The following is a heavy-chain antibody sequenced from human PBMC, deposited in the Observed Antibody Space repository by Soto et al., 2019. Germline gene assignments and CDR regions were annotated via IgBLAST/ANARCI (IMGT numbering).Heavy chain of an antibody. D-gene: IGHD1-7*01. J-gene: IGHJ5*02. CDR2: INPNSGGT. V-gene: IGHV1-2*02. Sequence: GASVKVSCKASGYTFTGYYMHWVRQAPGQGLEWMGWINPNSGGTNYAQKFQGRATMTRDTSISTAYMELSRLRSDDTAVYYCARSRPGISTGTTLFPWGQGTLVTVSS. CDR3: ARSRPGISTGTTLFP. CDR1: GYTFTGYY.